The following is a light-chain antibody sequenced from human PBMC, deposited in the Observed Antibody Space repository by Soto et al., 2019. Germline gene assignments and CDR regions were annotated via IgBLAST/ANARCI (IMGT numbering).Light chain of an antibody. CDR3: QQYYSYPNT. CDR1: QGISSY. CDR2: AAS. Sequence: AIRMTQSPSSFSASTGDRVTITCRASQGISSYLAWYQQKPGKAPKRLIYAASTLQSGVPSRFSGSGSGTDFTLTISCLQSEDCATYYCQQYYSYPNTFGQGTKLEIK. J-gene: IGKJ2*01. V-gene: IGKV1-8*01.